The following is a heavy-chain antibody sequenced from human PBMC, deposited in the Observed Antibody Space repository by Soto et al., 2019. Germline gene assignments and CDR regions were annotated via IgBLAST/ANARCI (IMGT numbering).Heavy chain of an antibody. Sequence: QVQLVQSGAEVKKPGASVKFSCKASGYTFTSYDINWVRQATGQGLEWMGWMNPNSGNTGYAQKFQGRVTMTRNTSISTAYMELSSLRSEDTAVYYCARTWIQLYYYGMDVWGQGTTVTVSS. CDR1: GYTFTSYD. V-gene: IGHV1-8*01. CDR3: ARTWIQLYYYGMDV. D-gene: IGHD5-18*01. J-gene: IGHJ6*02. CDR2: MNPNSGNT.